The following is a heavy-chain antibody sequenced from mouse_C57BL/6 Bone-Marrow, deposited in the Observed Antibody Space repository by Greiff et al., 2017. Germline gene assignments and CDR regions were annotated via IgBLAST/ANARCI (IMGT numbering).Heavy chain of an antibody. D-gene: IGHD1-1*01. J-gene: IGHJ1*03. Sequence: EVQRVESGGDLVKPGGSLKLSCAASGFTFSSYGMSWVRQTPDKRLEWVATISSGGSYTYYPDSVKGRFTISRDNAKNTLYLQMSSLKSEDTAMYYCARFITTVVAPRYFDVWGTGTTVTVSS. CDR1: GFTFSSYG. CDR2: ISSGGSYT. V-gene: IGHV5-6*01. CDR3: ARFITTVVAPRYFDV.